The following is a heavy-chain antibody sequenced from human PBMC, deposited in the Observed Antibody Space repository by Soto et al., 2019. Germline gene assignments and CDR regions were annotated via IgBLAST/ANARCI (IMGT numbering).Heavy chain of an antibody. CDR2: INPKSRGT. CDR3: ARVTLKAGNWFDP. CDR1: GYTFTDYF. V-gene: IGHV1-2*02. Sequence: GASVKVSCKTSGYTFTDYFIHWVRQAPGQGFEWMGWINPKSRGTNYAQKFQGRVTMTRDTSNSTAYMELRGLTSDDTAVYYCARVTLKAGNWFDPWGQGTLVTV. J-gene: IGHJ5*02.